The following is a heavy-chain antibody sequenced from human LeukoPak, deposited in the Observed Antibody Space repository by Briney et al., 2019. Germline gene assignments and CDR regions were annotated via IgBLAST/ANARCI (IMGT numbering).Heavy chain of an antibody. CDR1: GFTFSSYA. V-gene: IGHV3-23*01. CDR3: ATPFESMVATFDY. D-gene: IGHD5-12*01. Sequence: PGGSLRLSCAASGFTFSSYAMSWVRQAPGKGLEWVSAISGSGRTTYYADSVKGRFTISRDNSKNTLYLQMNSLRAEDTAVYYCATPFESMVATFDYWGQGTLVTVSS. CDR2: ISGSGRTT. J-gene: IGHJ4*02.